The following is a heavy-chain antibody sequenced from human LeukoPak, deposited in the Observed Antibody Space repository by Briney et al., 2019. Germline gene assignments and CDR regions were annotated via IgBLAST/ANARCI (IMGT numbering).Heavy chain of an antibody. V-gene: IGHV3-7*04. D-gene: IGHD5-12*01. CDR2: IKQDGSEK. Sequence: GGSLRLSCAASGFTFSSYWMSWARQAPGKGLEWVANIKQDGSEKYYVDSVKGRFTISRDNAKNSLYLQMNSLRAEDTAVYYCARAYSGYDYYFDYWGQGTLVTVSS. J-gene: IGHJ4*02. CDR3: ARAYSGYDYYFDY. CDR1: GFTFSSYW.